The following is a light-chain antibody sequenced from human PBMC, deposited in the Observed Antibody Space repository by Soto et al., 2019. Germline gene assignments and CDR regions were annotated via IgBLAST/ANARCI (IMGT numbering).Light chain of an antibody. CDR1: QSVRSY. V-gene: IGKV1-39*01. Sequence: DIQMTQSPSSLSASVVDTITITSLSSQSVRSYLNWYQQKPGKAPDLLIYTTTSLQSEVPSRFSGSGSETHFTLTITSLQPEDFATYFCQQTYSAPPWTFGPGTKVDIK. J-gene: IGKJ1*01. CDR3: QQTYSAPPWT. CDR2: TTT.